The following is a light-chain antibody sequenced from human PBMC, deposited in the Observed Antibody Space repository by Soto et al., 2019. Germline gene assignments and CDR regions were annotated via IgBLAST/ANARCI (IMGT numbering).Light chain of an antibody. CDR3: QTWGTGTWG. CDR1: SGHSSYA. V-gene: IGLV4-69*01. J-gene: IGLJ2*01. Sequence: QLVLTQSPSASASLGASVTLTCTLSSGHSSYAIAWHQQQPEKGPRYLMKVDSDGSHIKGDGIPDRFSGSSSGAERYLTISSLQSEDEADYYCQTWGTGTWGFGGGTKLTVL. CDR2: VDSDGSH.